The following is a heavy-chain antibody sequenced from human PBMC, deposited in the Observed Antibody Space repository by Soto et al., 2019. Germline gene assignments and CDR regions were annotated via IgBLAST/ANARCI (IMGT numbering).Heavy chain of an antibody. Sequence: QVQLVQSGVEVKRPGASVKVSGRTTGYTFANYGISWVRQAPGEGLEWMGWISVYNGNTKYAQKLQGRVTMTTDTSTSTAYMELRSLKSDDTAMYYCTREGGDSSGYYFQYWGQGTLVTVSS. CDR2: ISVYNGNT. V-gene: IGHV1-18*01. D-gene: IGHD3-22*01. CDR3: TREGGDSSGYYFQY. J-gene: IGHJ1*01. CDR1: GYTFANYG.